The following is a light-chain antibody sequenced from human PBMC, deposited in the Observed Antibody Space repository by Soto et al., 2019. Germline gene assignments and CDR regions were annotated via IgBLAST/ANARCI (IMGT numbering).Light chain of an antibody. J-gene: IGLJ1*01. CDR3: TSFTMSDPFV. CDR2: EVT. CDR1: SDDVGAFNY. Sequence: QSALTQPASVSASLGQSITISCTGTSDDVGAFNYVSWYQQDPGKAPNLLIYEVTNRPSGVSSRFSGSKSGNTASLTISGLQAEDEADFFCTSFTMSDPFVFGTGTKLTVL. V-gene: IGLV2-14*01.